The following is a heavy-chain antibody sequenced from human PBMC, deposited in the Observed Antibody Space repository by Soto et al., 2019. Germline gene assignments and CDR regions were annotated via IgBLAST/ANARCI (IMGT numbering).Heavy chain of an antibody. Sequence: EVQLLESGGGLVQPGGSLRLSCAGSGFTFTRDALRWVRQAPGKGLEWISGISASGGNTFYADYVRGRFIVSRDNSQDTLYLTMNSLRVEDTAVYYCARESPRPTPTSDCTGFDYWGQGTPVAVSS. CDR2: ISASGGNT. CDR3: ARESPRPTPTSDCTGFDY. D-gene: IGHD2-21*01. V-gene: IGHV3-23*01. J-gene: IGHJ4*02. CDR1: GFTFTRDA.